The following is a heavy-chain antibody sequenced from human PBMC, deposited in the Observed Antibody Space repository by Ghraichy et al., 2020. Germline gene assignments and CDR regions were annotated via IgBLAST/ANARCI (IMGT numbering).Heavy chain of an antibody. CDR1: GFTFSTYG. CDR3: AKDYSSSWTRFDY. Sequence: GGSLRLSCAASGFTFSTYGMHWVRQAPGKGLEWVTFIRYDGINKYDADSVKGRFTISRDNSKNTLYLQMNSLRAEDTAVYYCAKDYSSSWTRFDYWGQGTLVTVSS. V-gene: IGHV3-30*02. CDR2: IRYDGINK. J-gene: IGHJ4*02. D-gene: IGHD6-13*01.